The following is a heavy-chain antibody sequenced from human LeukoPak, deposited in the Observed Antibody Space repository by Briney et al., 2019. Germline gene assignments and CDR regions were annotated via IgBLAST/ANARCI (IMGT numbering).Heavy chain of an antibody. J-gene: IGHJ3*01. D-gene: IGHD3-3*01. Sequence: GGSLRLSCAASGFTFSTYTMNWVRQAPGKGLEWVSGIYGSGGASFYADSVKGRFTISRDNAKNSLYLQMNSLRDEDTAVYYCARDNDFWSGYDLWGQGTMVTVSS. V-gene: IGHV3-23*01. CDR3: ARDNDFWSGYDL. CDR1: GFTFSTYT. CDR2: IYGSGGAS.